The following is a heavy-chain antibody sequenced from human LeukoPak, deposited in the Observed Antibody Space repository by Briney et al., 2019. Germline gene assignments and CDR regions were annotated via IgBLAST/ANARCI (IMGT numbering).Heavy chain of an antibody. Sequence: SDTLSLTCTVSGGSISGSSYYWAWIRQPPGKGLEWIGSIYYSGSTYYNPSLKSRVTISVDTSKNQFSLKLSSVTAADTAVYYCARPRGYSLYYFDYWGQGTLVTVSS. J-gene: IGHJ4*02. CDR2: IYYSGST. CDR1: GGSISGSSYY. D-gene: IGHD5-18*01. CDR3: ARPRGYSLYYFDY. V-gene: IGHV4-39*01.